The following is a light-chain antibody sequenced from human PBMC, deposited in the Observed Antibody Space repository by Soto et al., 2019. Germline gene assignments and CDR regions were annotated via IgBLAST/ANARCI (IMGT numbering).Light chain of an antibody. V-gene: IGKV1-5*03. J-gene: IGKJ2*01. CDR3: QHRVS. CDR2: KAS. Sequence: DIQLTQSPSALSASVGDRVTVTCRASQSISSWLAWYQQKPGKAPKLLIHKASNLQIGVPSRFNGSGSGTEFTHTIRSLQPDDFAAYYCQHRVSFGQGTKLEIK. CDR1: QSISSW.